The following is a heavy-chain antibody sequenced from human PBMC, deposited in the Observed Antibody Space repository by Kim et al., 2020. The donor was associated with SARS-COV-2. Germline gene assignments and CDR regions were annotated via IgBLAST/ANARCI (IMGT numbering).Heavy chain of an antibody. Sequence: GGSLRLSCAASTFTFSASAIHWVRQPSGKGLEWIGRMRSRANNYATAYAASVKGRFTVSRDDSKNTAFLQMNSLKIEDTAVYYCTILRGGYSEGDDAFDIWGQGTMVTVSS. CDR2: MRSRANNYAT. J-gene: IGHJ3*02. V-gene: IGHV3-73*01. CDR3: TILRGGYSEGDDAFDI. CDR1: TFTFSASA. D-gene: IGHD2-21*01.